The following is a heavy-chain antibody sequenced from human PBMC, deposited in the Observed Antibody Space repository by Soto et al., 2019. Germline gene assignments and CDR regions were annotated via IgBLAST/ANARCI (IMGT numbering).Heavy chain of an antibody. J-gene: IGHJ4*02. CDR3: ARDGAAAGNDY. D-gene: IGHD6-13*01. Sequence: ASVKISSKASGYTFTSYGISCVRQAPGQGLEWMGWISAYNGNTNYAQKLQGRVTMTTDTSTSTAYMELRSLRSDDTAVYYCARDGAAAGNDYWGQGTLVTVSS. V-gene: IGHV1-18*01. CDR2: ISAYNGNT. CDR1: GYTFTSYG.